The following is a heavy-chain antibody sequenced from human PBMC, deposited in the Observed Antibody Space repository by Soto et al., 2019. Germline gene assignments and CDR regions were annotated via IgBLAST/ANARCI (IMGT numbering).Heavy chain of an antibody. D-gene: IGHD6-19*01. CDR2: ISYDGSNK. V-gene: IGHV3-30-3*01. CDR3: AGAVAGPIHFDY. J-gene: IGHJ4*02. Sequence: GGSLRLSCAASGFTFSSYAMHWVRQAPGKGLEWVAVISYDGSNKYYADSVKGRFTISRDNSKNTLYLQMNSLRAEDTAVYYCAGAVAGPIHFDYWGQGTLVTAPQ. CDR1: GFTFSSYA.